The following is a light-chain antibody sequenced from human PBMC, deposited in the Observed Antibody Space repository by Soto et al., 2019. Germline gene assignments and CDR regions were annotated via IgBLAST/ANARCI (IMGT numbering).Light chain of an antibody. Sequence: DIQMTQSPTSLSASVGDRVTITCRASQKIRSYLNWYQQIPGKAPNLLIYATSILQTGVPSRFSGSGTGTDFTLTTNGLQPEDFATYYCQQGYTTRWTFGQGTKVDIK. J-gene: IGKJ1*01. CDR1: QKIRSY. CDR2: ATS. CDR3: QQGYTTRWT. V-gene: IGKV1-39*01.